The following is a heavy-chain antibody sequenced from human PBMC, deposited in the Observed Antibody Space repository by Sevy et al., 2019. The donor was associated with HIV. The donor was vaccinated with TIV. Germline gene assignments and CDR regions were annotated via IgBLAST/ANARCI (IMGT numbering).Heavy chain of an antibody. J-gene: IGHJ6*02. V-gene: IGHV3-74*01. Sequence: GGSLRLSCAASGFTFSRYLMHWVRQAPGKGLVWVSQIKNDGSSTTYADSVKGRFTISRDNAKKTLYLQMNSLRAEDTAVYYCAREGVDFWSGTVDYYYGMDVWGQGATVTVS. CDR3: AREGVDFWSGTVDYYYGMDV. CDR2: IKNDGSST. CDR1: GFTFSRYL. D-gene: IGHD3-3*01.